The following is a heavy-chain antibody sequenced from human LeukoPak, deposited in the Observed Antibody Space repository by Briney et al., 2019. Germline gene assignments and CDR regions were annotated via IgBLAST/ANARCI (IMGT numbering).Heavy chain of an antibody. CDR3: VRPVIVTTRVAFDM. CDR1: RFAFSDYW. Sequence: PGGSLRLSCAASRFAFSDYWMSWVRQAPGKGLEWVANIKQDEREKYYVASVRGRFTVSRDNARNSLYLEMNSLRAEDTALYYCVRPVIVTTRVAFDMWGQGTMVTVSS. V-gene: IGHV3-7*02. D-gene: IGHD5-12*01. CDR2: IKQDEREK. J-gene: IGHJ3*02.